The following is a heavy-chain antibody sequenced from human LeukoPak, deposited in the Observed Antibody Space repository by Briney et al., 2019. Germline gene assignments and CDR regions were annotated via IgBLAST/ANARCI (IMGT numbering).Heavy chain of an antibody. D-gene: IGHD3-22*01. Sequence: GRSLRLSCAASGFTFYDYAMHWVRQAPGKGLEWVSGISWNSGSIGYADSVKGRFTISRDNAKNSLYLQMNSLRAEDTALYYCAKDIFGARGYYDSSGPLDYWGQGTLVTVSS. CDR1: GFTFYDYA. J-gene: IGHJ4*02. CDR2: ISWNSGSI. CDR3: AKDIFGARGYYDSSGPLDY. V-gene: IGHV3-9*01.